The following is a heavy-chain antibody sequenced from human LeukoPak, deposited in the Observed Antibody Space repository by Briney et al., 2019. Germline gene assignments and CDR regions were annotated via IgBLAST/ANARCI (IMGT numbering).Heavy chain of an antibody. CDR2: ISSSSSYI. V-gene: IGHV3-21*01. Sequence: GGSLRLSCAASGFTFSSYAMSWVRQAPGKGLEWVSSISSSSSYIYYADSVKGRFTISRDNAKNSLYLQMNSLRAEDTAVYYCARAAIGIAFDIWGQGTMVTVSS. CDR3: ARAAIGIAFDI. J-gene: IGHJ3*02. CDR1: GFTFSSYA. D-gene: IGHD6-25*01.